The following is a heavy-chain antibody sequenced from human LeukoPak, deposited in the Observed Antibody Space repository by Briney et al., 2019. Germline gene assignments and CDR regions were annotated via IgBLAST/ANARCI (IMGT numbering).Heavy chain of an antibody. Sequence: SETLSLTCTVSGGSIGSSSYYWGWIRQPPGKGLEWIGSIYYSGSTYYSPSLKSRVTISVDTSKNHFSLKLSSVTAADTAIYYCARHSSIRSPFVYWGQGTRVTVSS. CDR3: ARHSSIRSPFVY. V-gene: IGHV4-39*01. J-gene: IGHJ4*02. CDR2: IYYSGST. CDR1: GGSIGSSSYY. D-gene: IGHD6-19*01.